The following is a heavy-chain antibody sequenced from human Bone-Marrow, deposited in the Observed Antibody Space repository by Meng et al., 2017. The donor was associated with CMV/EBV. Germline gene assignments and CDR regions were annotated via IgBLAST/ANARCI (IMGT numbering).Heavy chain of an antibody. CDR3: ARRVVMGSSFGYYYDSSGYYEQTRYYFDY. Sequence: GETLKISWKGSGYIFTDFWTGWVRQMPGKGLEWMGIIYPGDSDTRYSPSFQGQVTISADKSISTAYLQWSSLKASDTAMYYCARRVVMGSSFGYYYDSSGYYEQTRYYFDYWGQGTLVTVSS. CDR1: GYIFTDFW. J-gene: IGHJ4*02. CDR2: IYPGDSDT. V-gene: IGHV5-51*01. D-gene: IGHD3-22*01.